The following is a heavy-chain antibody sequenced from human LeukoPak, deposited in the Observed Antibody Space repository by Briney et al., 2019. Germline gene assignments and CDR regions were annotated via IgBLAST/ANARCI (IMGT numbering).Heavy chain of an antibody. D-gene: IGHD2-8*02. V-gene: IGHV4-30-4*01. J-gene: IGHJ6*02. CDR3: ARGLTTGAPYYYYYGMDV. CDR2: IYYSGST. Sequence: PSETLSLTCTVSGGSISSGDYYWSWIRQPPGKGLEWIGYIYYSGSTYYNPSLKSRVTISVDTSKNQFSLKLSSVTAADTAVYYCARGLTTGAPYYYYYGMDVWGQGTTVTVSS. CDR1: GGSISSGDYY.